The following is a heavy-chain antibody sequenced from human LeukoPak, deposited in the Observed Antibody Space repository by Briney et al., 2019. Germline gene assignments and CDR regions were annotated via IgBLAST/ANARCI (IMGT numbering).Heavy chain of an antibody. CDR1: GFTFSTYV. CDR3: VRGYSGSFLDY. CDR2: ISYGGGNK. D-gene: IGHD1-26*01. J-gene: IGHJ4*02. V-gene: IGHV3-30*03. Sequence: GGSLRLSCAASGFTFSTYVMHWVRQAPGRGLEWVALISYGGGNKYYADSVKGRFSISRDDSKNTLYLQMNSLRDEDTAVYYCVRGYSGSFLDYWGQGTLVTVSS.